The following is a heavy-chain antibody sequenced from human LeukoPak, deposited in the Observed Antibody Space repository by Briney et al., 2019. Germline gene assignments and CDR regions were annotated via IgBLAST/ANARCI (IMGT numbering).Heavy chain of an antibody. CDR2: IYSGGST. J-gene: IGHJ4*02. CDR1: GFTVSRNY. CDR3: ARESGYSSGWYEGYFDY. V-gene: IGHV3-53*01. D-gene: IGHD6-19*01. Sequence: GGSLGLSCAASGFTVSRNYMSWVRQAPGKGLEWVSVIYSGGSTYYADSVKGRFTISRDNSKNTLYLQMNSLRAEDTAVYYCARESGYSSGWYEGYFDYWGQGTLVTVSS.